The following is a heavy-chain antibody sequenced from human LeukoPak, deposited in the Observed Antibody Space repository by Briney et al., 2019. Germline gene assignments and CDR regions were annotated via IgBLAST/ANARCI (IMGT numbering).Heavy chain of an antibody. V-gene: IGHV3-20*04. Sequence: TGGSLRLSCAASGFTFDDYGMSWVRQAPGKGLEWVSGINWNGGSTGYADSVKGRFTISRDNAKNSLYLQMNSLRAEDTALYYCARAGDDYVWGSHRPIDYWGQGTLVTVSS. CDR1: GFTFDDYG. CDR3: ARAGDDYVWGSHRPIDY. J-gene: IGHJ4*02. CDR2: INWNGGST. D-gene: IGHD3-16*02.